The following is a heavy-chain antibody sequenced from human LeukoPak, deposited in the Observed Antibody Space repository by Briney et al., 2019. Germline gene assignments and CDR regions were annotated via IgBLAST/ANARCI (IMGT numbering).Heavy chain of an antibody. V-gene: IGHV3-21*01. J-gene: IGHJ4*02. CDR2: ISSSSSYI. CDR1: GFTFSSYS. D-gene: IGHD1-26*01. Sequence: GGSLRLSCAASGFTFSSYSMNWVRQAPGKGLEWVSSISSSSSYIYYADSVKGQFTISRDNAKNSLYLQMNSLRAEDTAVYYCARIRGGSYRFFDYWGQGTLVTVSS. CDR3: ARIRGGSYRFFDY.